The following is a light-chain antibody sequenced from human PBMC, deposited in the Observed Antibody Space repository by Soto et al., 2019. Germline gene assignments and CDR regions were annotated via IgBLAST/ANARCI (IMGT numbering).Light chain of an antibody. V-gene: IGKV1-39*01. CDR3: QQSYSTTIT. Sequence: IQLTQSPSSLSASVVDRVTITCRASQSISSYLNWYQQKPGKAPKLLIYAASSLQSGVPSRFSGSGSGTDFTLTISSLQPEDFAAYYCQQSYSTTITFGQGTRLEIK. CDR2: AAS. CDR1: QSISSY. J-gene: IGKJ5*01.